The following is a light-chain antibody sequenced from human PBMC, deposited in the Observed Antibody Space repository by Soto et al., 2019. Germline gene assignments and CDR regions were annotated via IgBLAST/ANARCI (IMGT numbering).Light chain of an antibody. CDR2: ASS. V-gene: IGKV1-39*01. CDR3: QQRYSVPS. CDR1: QSISTY. Sequence: DIQMTQSPSSLSASVGDRVTITCRASQSISTYLNWYQRKPGKAPKLLIYASSSLQSGVPSRFSGSGSETDFTLTISSLQPEDSATYYCQQRYSVPSFGGGTKVEIK. J-gene: IGKJ4*01.